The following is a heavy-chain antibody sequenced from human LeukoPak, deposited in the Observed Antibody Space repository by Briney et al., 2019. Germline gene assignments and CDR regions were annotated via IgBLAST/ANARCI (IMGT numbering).Heavy chain of an antibody. CDR2: INSDGSST. CDR3: ARDLTAMAHYDAFDI. J-gene: IGHJ3*02. Sequence: GGSLRLSCAASGFTFSSYWMHWVRQAPGKGLVWVSRINSDGSSTSYADSVKGRFTISRDNAKNTLYLQMNSLRAEDTAVYYCARDLTAMAHYDAFDIWGQGTMVTVSS. D-gene: IGHD5-18*01. V-gene: IGHV3-74*01. CDR1: GFTFSSYW.